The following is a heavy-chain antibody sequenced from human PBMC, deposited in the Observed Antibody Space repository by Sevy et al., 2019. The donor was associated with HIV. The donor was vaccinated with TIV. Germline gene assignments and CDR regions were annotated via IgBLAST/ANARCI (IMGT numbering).Heavy chain of an antibody. CDR2: INSDGSST. CDR3: ARGGFSGSSDYYYYGMDV. J-gene: IGHJ6*02. CDR1: GFTFSSYW. V-gene: IGHV3-74*01. Sequence: GGSLRLSCAASGFTFSSYWMHWVRQAPGKGLVWVSRINSDGSSTSYGDSVKGRFTLPRNNDKNTLYLQMNSLRAEDTAAYYCARGGFSGSSDYYYYGMDVWGQGTTVTVSS. D-gene: IGHD6-6*01.